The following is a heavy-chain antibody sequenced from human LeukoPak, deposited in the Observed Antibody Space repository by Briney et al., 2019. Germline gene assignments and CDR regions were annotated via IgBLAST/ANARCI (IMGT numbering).Heavy chain of an antibody. V-gene: IGHV3-21*01. CDR2: ISSSSIYI. J-gene: IGHJ4*02. CDR3: ARILNYSYCSGGSCYSGPFDY. CDR1: GFTFSSYS. D-gene: IGHD2-15*01. Sequence: GGSLRLSCAASGFTFSSYSMNWVRQAPGKGLEWVSYISSSSIYIYYADSVKGRFTVSRDNAKNALFLHINSMRAEDTAVYYCARILNYSYCSGGSCYSGPFDYWGQGNLVTVSA.